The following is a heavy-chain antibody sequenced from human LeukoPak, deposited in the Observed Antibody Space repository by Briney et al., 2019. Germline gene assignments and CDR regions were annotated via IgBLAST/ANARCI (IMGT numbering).Heavy chain of an antibody. CDR3: ARRGSSLGNSRWFDP. V-gene: IGHV5-51*01. J-gene: IGHJ5*02. D-gene: IGHD6-13*01. CDR1: GYSFTSYW. CDR2: IYPGDSDT. Sequence: PGESLKISCKGSGYSFTSYWIGWVRQMPGKGLEWMGIIYPGDSDTRYSPSFQGQVTISADKSISTAYLQWSSLKASDTAMYYCARRGSSLGNSRWFDPWGQGTLVTVSS.